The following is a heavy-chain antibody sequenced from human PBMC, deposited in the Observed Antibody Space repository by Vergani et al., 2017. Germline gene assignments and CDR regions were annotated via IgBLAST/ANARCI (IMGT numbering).Heavy chain of an antibody. CDR2: IYYSGST. V-gene: IGHV4-61*05. CDR1: GGSISSSSYY. D-gene: IGHD3-10*01. CDR3: AREGDGSGMLDY. Sequence: QLQLQESGPGLVKPSETLSLTCTVSGGSISSSSYYWGWIRQPPGKGLEWIGYIYYSGSTNYNPSLKSRVTISVDTSKNQFSLKLSSVTAADTAVYYCAREGDGSGMLDYWGQGTLVTVSS. J-gene: IGHJ4*02.